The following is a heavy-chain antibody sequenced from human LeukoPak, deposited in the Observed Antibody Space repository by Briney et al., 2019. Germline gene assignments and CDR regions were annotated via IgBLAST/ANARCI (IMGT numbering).Heavy chain of an antibody. CDR1: GFTFSTSA. V-gene: IGHV3-23*01. Sequence: PGGSLRLSCAASGFTFSTSAMNWGRQAPGKGLEWVSVIGGSGDTTYYADSVRGRFAVSRDNFKNTLYLQMNSLTAEDTAIYYCAKGKSLPHYYYYGMDVWGQGTTVTASS. CDR2: IGGSGDTT. CDR3: AKGKSLPHYYYYGMDV. J-gene: IGHJ6*02.